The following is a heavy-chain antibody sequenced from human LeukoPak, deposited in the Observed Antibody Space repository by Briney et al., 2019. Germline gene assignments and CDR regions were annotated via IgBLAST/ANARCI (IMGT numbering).Heavy chain of an antibody. Sequence: PSETLSLTCTVSGGSFNSGYWSWIRQPPGKGLEWIGYIYYSGSTNYNPSLKSRVTISVDTSKNQFSLKLSSVAAADTAVYYCAREVVGIAAAGGKRFDPWGQGTLVTVSS. CDR1: GGSFNSGY. CDR2: IYYSGST. J-gene: IGHJ5*02. CDR3: AREVVGIAAAGGKRFDP. V-gene: IGHV4-59*01. D-gene: IGHD6-13*01.